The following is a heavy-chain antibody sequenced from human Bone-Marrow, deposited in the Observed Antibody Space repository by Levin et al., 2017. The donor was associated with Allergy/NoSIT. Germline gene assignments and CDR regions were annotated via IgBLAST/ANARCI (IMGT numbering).Heavy chain of an antibody. CDR2: IYYSGNN. CDR3: ARDDHSYATWDL. V-gene: IGHV4-59*01. CDR1: GGSLSSYY. D-gene: IGHD3-10*01. J-gene: IGHJ5*02. Sequence: PSETLSLICAVSGGSLSSYYWTWIRQSPGKGLEWIGHIYYSGNNNYNPSLERRLTISGDRSRDQVSLKLTSVTAADTAMYYCARDDHSYATWDLWGQGILVIVSS.